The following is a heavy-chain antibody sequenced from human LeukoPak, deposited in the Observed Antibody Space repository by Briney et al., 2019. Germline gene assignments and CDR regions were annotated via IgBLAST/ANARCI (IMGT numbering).Heavy chain of an antibody. J-gene: IGHJ6*02. CDR2: ISYVGSNQ. CDR3: AKMQVRGPGMDV. Sequence: GGSLRLSCAASGFTFSSYGMDWVGQAPGKGLEWVAVISYVGSNQYYADSVKGRFTISRDNSKTPLYLQMNSLRAEDTAVYYCAKMQVRGPGMDVWGQGTTVTVSS. V-gene: IGHV3-30*18. D-gene: IGHD3-10*01. CDR1: GFTFSSYG.